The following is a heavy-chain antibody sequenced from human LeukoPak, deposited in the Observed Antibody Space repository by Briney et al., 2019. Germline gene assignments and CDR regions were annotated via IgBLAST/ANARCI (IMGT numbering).Heavy chain of an antibody. J-gene: IGHJ6*04. Sequence: GGSLRLSCAASGFIFSSYGMHWVRQAPGKGLEWVAFIRYDGIKKYYADSVKGRFTISRDNSKNTLFLQMSSLRAEDTAVYYCAKEPIVAVNGPVWGIGTTVTISS. V-gene: IGHV3-30*02. CDR1: GFIFSSYG. D-gene: IGHD6-13*01. CDR3: AKEPIVAVNGPV. CDR2: IRYDGIKK.